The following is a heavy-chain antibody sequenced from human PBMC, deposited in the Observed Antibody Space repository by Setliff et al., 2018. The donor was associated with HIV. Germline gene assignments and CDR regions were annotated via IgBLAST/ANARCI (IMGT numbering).Heavy chain of an antibody. V-gene: IGHV4-59*08. CDR1: GDSITGHY. Sequence: SETLSLTCTVSGDSITGHYWNWIRQPPGKGLEWIGYIFYTGSTNYNPSLKSRLTISVDTSKNQFSLNLSSVTAAETAVYYCARSPVGTPEYYFDYWGQGTLVTVSS. D-gene: IGHD1-26*01. J-gene: IGHJ4*02. CDR2: IFYTGST. CDR3: ARSPVGTPEYYFDY.